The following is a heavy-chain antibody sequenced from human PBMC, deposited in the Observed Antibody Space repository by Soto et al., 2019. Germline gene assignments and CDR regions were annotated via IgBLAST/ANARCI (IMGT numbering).Heavy chain of an antibody. CDR3: ARDHCTNGVCYWGVNWFDP. CDR1: GYTFTSYG. V-gene: IGHV1-18*04. D-gene: IGHD2-8*01. J-gene: IGHJ5*02. Sequence: ASVKVSCKASGYTFTSYGISWVRQAPGQGLEWMGWISAYNGNKNYAQKLQGRVTMTTDTSTSTAYMELRSLRSDDTAVYYCARDHCTNGVCYWGVNWFDPWGHGTRVTVAS. CDR2: ISAYNGNK.